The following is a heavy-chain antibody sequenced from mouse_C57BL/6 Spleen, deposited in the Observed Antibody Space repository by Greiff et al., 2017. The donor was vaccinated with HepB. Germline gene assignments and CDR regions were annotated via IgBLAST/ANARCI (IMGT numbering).Heavy chain of an antibody. V-gene: IGHV1-18*01. CDR1: GYTFTDYN. D-gene: IGHD1-2*01. J-gene: IGHJ3*01. CDR2: INPNNGGT. Sequence: DVKLVESGPELVKPGASVKIPCKASGYTFTDYNMDWVKQSHGKSLEWIGDINPNNGGTIYNQKFKGKATLTVDKSSSTAYMELRSLTSEDTAVYYCARRGDDGFFAYWGQGTLVTVSA. CDR3: ARRGDDGFFAY.